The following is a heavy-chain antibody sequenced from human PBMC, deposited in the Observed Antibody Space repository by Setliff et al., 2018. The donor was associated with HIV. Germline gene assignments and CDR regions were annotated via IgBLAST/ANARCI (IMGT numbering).Heavy chain of an antibody. CDR1: GFTFSSYR. D-gene: IGHD5-18*01. V-gene: IGHV3-21*06. Sequence: PVGSLRLSCAASGFTFSSYRMNWVRQAPGKGLEWVSSISSGSSYIYYADSLKGRFIISRDNAKNSLYLQMNSLRAEDTAVYYCARESTAMGLDNWGPGTLVTVSS. CDR3: ARESTAMGLDN. CDR2: ISSGSSYI. J-gene: IGHJ4*02.